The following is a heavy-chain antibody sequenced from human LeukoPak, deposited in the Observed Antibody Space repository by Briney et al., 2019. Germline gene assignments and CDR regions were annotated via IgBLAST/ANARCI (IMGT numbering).Heavy chain of an antibody. J-gene: IGHJ3*02. CDR3: AREGTYCSSTSCRGSHDAFDI. D-gene: IGHD2-2*01. Sequence: ASVKVSCKASGYTFTGYYMHWVRQAPGQGLEWMGWINPNSGGTSYAQKFQGRVTMTRDTSISTAYMELSRLRSDDTAVYYCAREGTYCSSTSCRGSHDAFDIWGQGTMVTVSS. V-gene: IGHV1-2*02. CDR2: INPNSGGT. CDR1: GYTFTGYY.